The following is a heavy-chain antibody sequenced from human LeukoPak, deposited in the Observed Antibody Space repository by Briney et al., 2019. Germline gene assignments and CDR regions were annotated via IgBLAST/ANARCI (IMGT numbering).Heavy chain of an antibody. Sequence: GGSLRLSCVGSRFTFSLYTIHWVRQGPGKGLEWVAATSHDGGINYNAESVKGRFSISRDNSKNTLYLQMNSLRHEDTAVYFCARVSRGELDSSLYYYYGMDVWGQGTTVTVSS. J-gene: IGHJ6*02. CDR1: RFTFSLYT. V-gene: IGHV3-30*04. D-gene: IGHD6-13*01. CDR3: ARVSRGELDSSLYYYYGMDV. CDR2: TSHDGGIN.